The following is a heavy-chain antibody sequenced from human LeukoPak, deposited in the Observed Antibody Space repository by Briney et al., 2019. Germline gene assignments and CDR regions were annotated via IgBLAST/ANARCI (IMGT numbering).Heavy chain of an antibody. CDR2: IIPIFGTA. CDR3: ASNVGPQLLYPLDY. V-gene: IGHV1-69*01. CDR1: GGTFSSYA. Sequence: SVKVSCKASGGTFSSYAISWVRQAPGQGLEWMGGIIPIFGTANHAQKFQGRVTITADESTSTAYMELSSLRSEDTAVYYCASNVGPQLLYPLDYWGQGTLVTVSS. D-gene: IGHD2-2*02. J-gene: IGHJ4*02.